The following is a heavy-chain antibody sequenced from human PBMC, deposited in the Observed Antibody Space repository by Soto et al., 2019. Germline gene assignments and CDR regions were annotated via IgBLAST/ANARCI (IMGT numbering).Heavy chain of an antibody. CDR3: AKDRVSIVGATSPDY. CDR1: GFTFSSYG. D-gene: IGHD1-26*01. V-gene: IGHV3-30*18. CDR2: ISYDGSNK. Sequence: PGGSLRLSCAASGFTFSSYGMHWVRQAPGKGLEWVAVISYDGSNKYYADSVKGRFTISRDNSKNTLYLQMNSLRAEDTAVYYCAKDRVSIVGATSPDYWGQGTLVTVS. J-gene: IGHJ4*02.